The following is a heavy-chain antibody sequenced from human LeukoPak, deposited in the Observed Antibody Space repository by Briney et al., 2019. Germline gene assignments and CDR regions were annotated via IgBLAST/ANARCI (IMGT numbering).Heavy chain of an antibody. Sequence: GGSLRLSCAASGFTFSSYSMNWVRQAPGKGLEWVSSISSSSSYIYYADSVKGRFTISRDNSKNTLYLQMNSLRAEDTAVYYCAKTLQWLVLGDAFDIWGQGTMVTVSS. J-gene: IGHJ3*02. CDR1: GFTFSSYS. D-gene: IGHD6-19*01. V-gene: IGHV3-21*01. CDR3: AKTLQWLVLGDAFDI. CDR2: ISSSSSYI.